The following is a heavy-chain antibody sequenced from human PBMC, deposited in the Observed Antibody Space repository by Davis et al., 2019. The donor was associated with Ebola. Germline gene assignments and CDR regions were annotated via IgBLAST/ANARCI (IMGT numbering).Heavy chain of an antibody. Sequence: KVSCKASGYSFTSYWIGWVRQMPGKGLEWMGIIYPGDSDTRYSPSFQGQVTISADKSISTAYLQWNSLKASDTAMYCCARVASLVSSARGFDSWGQGTLVTVSS. J-gene: IGHJ4*02. CDR3: ARVASLVSSARGFDS. CDR1: GYSFTSYW. CDR2: IYPGDSDT. D-gene: IGHD3-10*01. V-gene: IGHV5-51*01.